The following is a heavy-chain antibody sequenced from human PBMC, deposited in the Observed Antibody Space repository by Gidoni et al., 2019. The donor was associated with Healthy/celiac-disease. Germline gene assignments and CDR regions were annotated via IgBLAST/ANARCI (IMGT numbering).Heavy chain of an antibody. CDR1: GFALSNARMG. J-gene: IGHJ4*02. D-gene: IGHD3-3*01. Sequence: QVTLKESGPVLVKPTETRTLTCTVSGFALSNARMGVSWIRQPPGKALEWLAHIFSNDEKSYSTSLKSRLTISKDTSKSQVVLTMTNMDPVDTATYSCARFGGGMATDFDYWGQGTLVTVSS. V-gene: IGHV2-26*01. CDR3: ARFGGGMATDFDY. CDR2: IFSNDEK.